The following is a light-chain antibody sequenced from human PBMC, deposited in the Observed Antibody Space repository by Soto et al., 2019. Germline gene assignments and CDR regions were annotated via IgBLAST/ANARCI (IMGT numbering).Light chain of an antibody. CDR2: GIT. CDR3: CSSAGGYTYL. V-gene: IGLV2-11*01. Sequence: QSALTQPRSVSGSPGQSVTISCTGSGNDIGAYNYVSWYQQHPGTPPKLLIYGITRWPSGVPDRFSGSKSGNTASLNISRLQAEDAADYCRCSSAGGYTYLFGTGTKVTVL. J-gene: IGLJ1*01. CDR1: GNDIGAYNY.